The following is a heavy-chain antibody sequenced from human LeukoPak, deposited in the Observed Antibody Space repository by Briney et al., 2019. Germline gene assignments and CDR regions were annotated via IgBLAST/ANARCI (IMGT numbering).Heavy chain of an antibody. Sequence: PGGSLRLSCATSGFSFTDYPMNWVRQAPGKGLEWVAVIWYDGSNKYYADSVKGRFTISRDNSKNTLYLQMNSLRAEDTAVYYCARDGTTVTNYFDYWGQGTLVTVSS. D-gene: IGHD4-17*01. CDR3: ARDGTTVTNYFDY. CDR1: GFSFTDYP. CDR2: IWYDGSNK. J-gene: IGHJ4*02. V-gene: IGHV3-33*08.